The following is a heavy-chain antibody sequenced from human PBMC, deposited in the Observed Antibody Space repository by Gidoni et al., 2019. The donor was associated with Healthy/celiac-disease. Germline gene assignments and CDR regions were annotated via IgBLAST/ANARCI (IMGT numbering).Heavy chain of an antibody. CDR1: GFTFIAYY. D-gene: IGHD1-7*01. Sequence: QVQLVESGGGLVKPGGSLRLSCAASGFTFIAYYMSWIRQAPGKGLEGVSYISSSSSYTNYADSVKGRFTISRDNAKNSLYLQMNSLRAEDTAVYYCARLGYNWNYEGLGGKNWFDPWGQGTLVTVSS. CDR3: ARLGYNWNYEGLGGKNWFDP. V-gene: IGHV3-11*06. J-gene: IGHJ5*02. CDR2: ISSSSSYT.